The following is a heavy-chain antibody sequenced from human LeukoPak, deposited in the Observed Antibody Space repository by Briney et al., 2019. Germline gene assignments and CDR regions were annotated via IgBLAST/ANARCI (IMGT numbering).Heavy chain of an antibody. J-gene: IGHJ5*02. CDR1: GGSFSGYY. D-gene: IGHD3-22*01. CDR2: INHSGST. V-gene: IGHV4-34*01. CDR3: AILPSSDTFYYDRSGYYRPGVS. Sequence: SETLSLTCAVYGGSFSGYYWSWIRQPPGKGLEWIGEINHSGSTNYNPSLKSRVTISVDTSKNQFSLKLSSVTAADTAVYYCAILPSSDTFYYDRSGYYRPGVSWGQGTLVTVSS.